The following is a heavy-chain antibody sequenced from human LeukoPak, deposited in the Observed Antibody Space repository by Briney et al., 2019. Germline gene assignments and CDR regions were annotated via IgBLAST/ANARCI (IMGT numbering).Heavy chain of an antibody. V-gene: IGHV3-21*01. CDR2: ISSSSSYI. CDR1: GFTFSSYS. CDR3: ARARYSSSWYNWFDP. J-gene: IGHJ5*02. D-gene: IGHD6-13*01. Sequence: GGSLRLSCAASGFTFSSYSMNWVRQAPGKGLEWVSSISSSSSYIYYADSVKGRFTISRDNAKNSLYLQMNSLRAEDTAVYYCARARYSSSWYNWFDPWGQGTLVTVSS.